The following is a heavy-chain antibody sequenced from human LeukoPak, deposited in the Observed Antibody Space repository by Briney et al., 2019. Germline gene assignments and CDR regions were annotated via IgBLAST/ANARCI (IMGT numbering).Heavy chain of an antibody. J-gene: IGHJ4*02. Sequence: GASVKVSCKASGYTFTGYYMHWVRQAPGQGLEWMGQINPNSGGTNYAQKFQGRVTMTRDTSISTAYMELSRLRSDDTAVYYCARESIAARSFDYWGQGTLVTVSS. D-gene: IGHD6-6*01. CDR1: GYTFTGYY. V-gene: IGHV1-2*06. CDR3: ARESIAARSFDY. CDR2: INPNSGGT.